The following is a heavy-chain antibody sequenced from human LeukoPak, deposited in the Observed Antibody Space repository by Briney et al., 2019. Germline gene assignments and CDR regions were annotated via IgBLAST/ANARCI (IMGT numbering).Heavy chain of an antibody. D-gene: IGHD1-26*01. J-gene: IGHJ4*02. CDR1: GYSITSSSW. V-gene: IGHV4-28*01. CDR3: AYSGSYGHLGY. Sequence: SETLSLTCAVSGYSITSSSWWGWIRQPPGKGLEWIGYIYHSGTTYYNPSLQSRVTMSVDTSKNQFSLRPSSVTAADTALYYCAYSGSYGHLGYWGQGIPVTVSS. CDR2: IYHSGTT.